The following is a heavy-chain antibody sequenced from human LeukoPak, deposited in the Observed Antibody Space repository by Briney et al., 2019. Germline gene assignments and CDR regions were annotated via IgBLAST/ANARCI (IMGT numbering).Heavy chain of an antibody. J-gene: IGHJ4*02. CDR2: IKQDGSEK. V-gene: IGHV3-7*01. D-gene: IGHD5-18*01. Sequence: GGSLRLSCAASGFSFSSYRMSWVRQAPGKGLEWVANIKQDGSEKYYVDSVKGRFTISRDNAKNSLYLQMNSLRAEDTAVYYCAREDSYGLFDYWGQGTLVTVSS. CDR3: AREDSYGLFDY. CDR1: GFSFSSYR.